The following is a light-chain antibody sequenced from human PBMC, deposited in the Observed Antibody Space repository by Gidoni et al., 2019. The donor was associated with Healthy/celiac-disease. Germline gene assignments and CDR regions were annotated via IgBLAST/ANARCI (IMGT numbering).Light chain of an antibody. CDR2: AAS. CDR1: QSISSY. Sequence: DIQMNQSPSSLSASVGDRVTITCRASQSISSYLNWYQQKPGKAHKLLIYAASSLQSGVPSRFSGSGSGTDFTLTISSLQPEDFATYYCPQSYSTPRTFGQGTKLEIK. CDR3: PQSYSTPRT. V-gene: IGKV1-39*01. J-gene: IGKJ2*01.